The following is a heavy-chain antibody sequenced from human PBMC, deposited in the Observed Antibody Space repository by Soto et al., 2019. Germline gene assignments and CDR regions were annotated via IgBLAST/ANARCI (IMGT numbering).Heavy chain of an antibody. CDR3: XXXXXXXXXXFDP. Sequence: QITLKESGPTLVKPTQTLTLTCTFSGFSLTTSGVGVGWIRQPPGKALEWLALIYWDDDKHYSPSMKSRLTXXXXXXXXXXXXXXXXXXXXXXXXXXXXXXXXXXXXXFDPWGQGTLVTVSS. J-gene: IGHJ5*02. V-gene: IGHV2-5*02. CDR1: GFSLTTSGVG. CDR2: IYWDDDK.